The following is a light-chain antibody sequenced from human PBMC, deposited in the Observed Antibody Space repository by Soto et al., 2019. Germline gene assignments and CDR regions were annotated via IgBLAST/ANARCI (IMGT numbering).Light chain of an antibody. CDR1: QRLVHTDGNIY. J-gene: IGKJ1*01. CDR2: KVS. CDR3: MQATHWPWT. Sequence: DVVMTQSPLSLPVTLGQPASISCRSSQRLVHTDGNIYLDWFQQRPGQSPRRLIYKVSNRDFGVQDRLCGSGSGTDFTLTIRRVEAGDVGVYYCMQATHWPWTFGQGTKADIK. V-gene: IGKV2-30*02.